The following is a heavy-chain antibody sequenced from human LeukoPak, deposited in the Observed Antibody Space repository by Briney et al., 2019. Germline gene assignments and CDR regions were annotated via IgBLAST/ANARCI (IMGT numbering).Heavy chain of an antibody. V-gene: IGHV1-18*01. CDR2: ISAYNGNT. CDR3: ARWLRTNNWFDP. J-gene: IGHJ5*02. Sequence: GASVKVSCKASAYTFTSYGITWVRQAPGQGLEWMGWISAYNGNTNYAQKLQGRVTMTTDTSTSTAYMELRSLRSDDTAVYYCARWLRTNNWFDPWGQGTLVTVSS. D-gene: IGHD5-12*01. CDR1: AYTFTSYG.